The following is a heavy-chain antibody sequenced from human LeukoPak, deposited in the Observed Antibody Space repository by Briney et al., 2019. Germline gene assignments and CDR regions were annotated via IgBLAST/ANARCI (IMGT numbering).Heavy chain of an antibody. CDR1: GFTFRRNA. CDR2: ISGSDGST. D-gene: IGHD6-6*01. V-gene: IGHV3-23*01. CDR3: AKDLYDSSSYYFDY. J-gene: IGHJ4*02. Sequence: GGSLRLSCAASGFTFRRNAMNWVRQAPGKGLEWVSVISGSDGSTYYADSVKGRFTISRDNSKNTLYLQMNSLRAEDTAVYYCAKDLYDSSSYYFDYWGQGTLVTVSS.